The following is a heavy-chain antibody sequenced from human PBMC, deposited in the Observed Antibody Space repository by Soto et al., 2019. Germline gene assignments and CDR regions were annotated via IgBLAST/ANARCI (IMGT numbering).Heavy chain of an antibody. V-gene: IGHV3-15*01. Sequence: GGSLRLSCAASGVTFDNAWMTWVRQAPGKGLEWVGRIKSKTDGGTTDYASPVKGRFTISRDDSKNTLYLQLNSLKTEDTAMYYCTTDLPWTYGALGYWGQGTLVTVSS. CDR1: GVTFDNAW. D-gene: IGHD1-7*01. J-gene: IGHJ4*02. CDR2: IKSKTDGGTT. CDR3: TTDLPWTYGALGY.